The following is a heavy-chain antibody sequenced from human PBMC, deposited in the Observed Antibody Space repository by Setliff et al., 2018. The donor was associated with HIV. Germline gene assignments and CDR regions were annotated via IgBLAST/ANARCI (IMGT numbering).Heavy chain of an antibody. CDR3: AKRRVSNIGPGDY. CDR1: GFSFPSYE. CDR2: ISGSGNTI. D-gene: IGHD3-16*02. V-gene: IGHV3-48*03. J-gene: IGHJ4*02. Sequence: GGSLRLSCAASGFSFPSYEMNWVRQAPGKGLEWISFISGSGNTIFYADSVRGRFTISRDNAKNSLYLQMNSLRAEDMALYYCAKRRVSNIGPGDYWGQGTLVTVSS.